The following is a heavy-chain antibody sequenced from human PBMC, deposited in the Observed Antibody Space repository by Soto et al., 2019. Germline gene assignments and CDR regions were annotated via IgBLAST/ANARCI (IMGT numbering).Heavy chain of an antibody. Sequence: QVQLVQSGAEVKKPGSSVKVSCKASGGTFSSYAISWVRQAPGQGLEWMGGIIPIFGTANYAQKFQGRVTITADESTSTVYMELSSLRADDTAVYYCARAASPVGDGRYFDSFGYPAVTSDYWGQGTLVTVSS. CDR1: GGTFSSYA. CDR2: IIPIFGTA. CDR3: ARAASPVGDGRYFDSFGYPAVTSDY. J-gene: IGHJ4*02. D-gene: IGHD3-9*01. V-gene: IGHV1-69*01.